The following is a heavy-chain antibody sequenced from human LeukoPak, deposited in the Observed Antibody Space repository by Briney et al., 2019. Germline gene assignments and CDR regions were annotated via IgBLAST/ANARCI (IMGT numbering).Heavy chain of an antibody. V-gene: IGHV3-23*01. D-gene: IGHD3-16*02. J-gene: IGHJ4*02. CDR1: GFTFSSYA. CDR3: AKSGYDYVWGSYRYNPFDY. CDR2: ISGSGGST. Sequence: PGGSLRLSWAASGFTFSSYAIRWGPQAPGKGLELGSAISGSGGSTYYADSVKGRFTISRDNSKNTLYLQMNSLRAEDTAVYYCAKSGYDYVWGSYRYNPFDYWGQGTLVTVSS.